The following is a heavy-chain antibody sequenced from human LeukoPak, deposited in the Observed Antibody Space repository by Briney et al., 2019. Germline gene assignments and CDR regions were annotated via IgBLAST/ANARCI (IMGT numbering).Heavy chain of an antibody. CDR2: IYYSGST. CDR1: GGSISSYY. J-gene: IGHJ4*02. CDR3: ARGRYGEIDY. D-gene: IGHD4-17*01. Sequence: LETLSLTCTVSGGSISSYYWSWIRQPPGKGLEWIGYIYYSGSTNYNPSLKSRVTISVDTSKNQFSLKLSSVTAADTAVYYCARGRYGEIDYWGQGTLVTVSS. V-gene: IGHV4-59*01.